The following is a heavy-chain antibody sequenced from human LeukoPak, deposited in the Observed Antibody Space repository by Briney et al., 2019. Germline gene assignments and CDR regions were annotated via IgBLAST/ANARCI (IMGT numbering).Heavy chain of an antibody. CDR2: IYYSGST. D-gene: IGHD3-3*01. V-gene: IGHV4-31*03. CDR3: ASSITIFGPVDY. Sequence: PSQTLSLTFTVSGGSISSGGYYWSWIRQHPGKGLEWIGYIYYSGSTYYNPSLKSRVTISVDTSKNQFSLKLSSVTAADTAVYYCASSITIFGPVDYWGQGTLVTVSS. CDR1: GGSISSGGYY. J-gene: IGHJ4*02.